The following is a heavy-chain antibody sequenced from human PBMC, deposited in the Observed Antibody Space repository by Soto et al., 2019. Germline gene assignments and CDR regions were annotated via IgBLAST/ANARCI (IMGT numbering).Heavy chain of an antibody. CDR2: INHSGST. V-gene: IGHV4-34*01. CDR1: GGSFSGYY. D-gene: IGHD1-1*01. Sequence: SETLSLTCAVYGGSFSGYYWSWIRQPPGKGLEWIGEINHSGSTNYNPSLKSRVTISVDTSKNQFSLKLSSVTAADTAVYYCARAKNKARTRTAVGRDFEIWGQWTMVT. J-gene: IGHJ3*02. CDR3: ARAKNKARTRTAVGRDFEI.